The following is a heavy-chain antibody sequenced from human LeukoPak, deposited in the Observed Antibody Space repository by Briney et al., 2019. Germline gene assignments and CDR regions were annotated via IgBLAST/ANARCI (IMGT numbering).Heavy chain of an antibody. V-gene: IGHV1-46*01. CDR2: INPSGGTT. Sequence: ASVKVSCKASGYTFTSYYMHWVRQAPGQGLEWMGIINPSGGTTSYAQKFQGRVTLTRDTSTSTVYMEMRSLRSEDTAVYYCARDLYRAARPNYYRMDVWGQGTTVTVSS. CDR3: ARDLYRAARPNYYRMDV. D-gene: IGHD6-25*01. J-gene: IGHJ6*02. CDR1: GYTFTSYY.